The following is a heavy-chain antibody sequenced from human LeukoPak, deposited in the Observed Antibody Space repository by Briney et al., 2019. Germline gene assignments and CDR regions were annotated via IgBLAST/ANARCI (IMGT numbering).Heavy chain of an antibody. CDR1: GYTFANYG. J-gene: IGHJ6*03. Sequence: ASVKVSCKASGYTFANYGISWVRQAPGQGLEWVGWISAYNGNTNYAQKLQGRVTLTTDTSTSTGYMELRSLRSDDTALYYCARSPIARVAATTPYYMDVWGKGTTVTISS. CDR2: ISAYNGNT. D-gene: IGHD6-19*01. V-gene: IGHV1-18*01. CDR3: ARSPIARVAATTPYYMDV.